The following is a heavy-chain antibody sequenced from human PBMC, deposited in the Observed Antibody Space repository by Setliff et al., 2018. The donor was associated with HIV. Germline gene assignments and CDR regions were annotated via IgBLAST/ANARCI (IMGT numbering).Heavy chain of an antibody. CDR3: ARDNWGYDWYFDL. CDR2: IYSGGST. V-gene: IGHV3-53*01. CDR1: GLTVSSNY. J-gene: IGHJ2*01. Sequence: GGSLRLSCAASGLTVSSNYMSWVRQAPGKGLEWVSVIYSGGSTYYADFVKGRFTISRDDAKNSLYLQMDSLGVEDTALYYCARDNWGYDWYFDLWGRGTLVTVSS. D-gene: IGHD7-27*01.